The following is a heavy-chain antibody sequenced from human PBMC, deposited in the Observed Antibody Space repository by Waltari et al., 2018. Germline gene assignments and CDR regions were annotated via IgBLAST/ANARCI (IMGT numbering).Heavy chain of an antibody. CDR3: AKSYYDFWSGFDY. CDR2: ISWNRGSI. CDR1: GFTFDDYA. V-gene: IGHV3-9*03. D-gene: IGHD3-3*01. J-gene: IGHJ4*02. Sequence: EVQLVESGGGLVQPGRSLRLSCAASGFTFDDYAMHWVRQAPGKGLEWVSGISWNRGSIGYADSVKGRFTISRDNAKNSLYLQMNSLRAEDMALYYCAKSYYDFWSGFDYWGQGTLVTVSS.